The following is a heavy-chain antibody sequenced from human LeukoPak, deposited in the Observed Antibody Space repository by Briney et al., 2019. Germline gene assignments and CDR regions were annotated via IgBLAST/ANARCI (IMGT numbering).Heavy chain of an antibody. CDR2: IWYDGSNK. CDR1: GFTFSSYG. Sequence: GGSLRLSCAASGFTFSSYGMHWVRQAPGKGLEWVAVIWYDGSNKYYADSVKGRFTISRDNSKNTLYLQMNSLRAEDTAVYYCARAVVGYYPDYWGQGTLVTVSS. CDR3: ARAVVGYYPDY. J-gene: IGHJ4*02. D-gene: IGHD3-10*01. V-gene: IGHV3-33*01.